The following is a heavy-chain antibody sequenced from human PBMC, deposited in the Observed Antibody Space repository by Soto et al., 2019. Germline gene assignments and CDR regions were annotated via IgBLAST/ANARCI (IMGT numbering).Heavy chain of an antibody. CDR3: ARAGDYYYGMDV. D-gene: IGHD7-27*01. CDR1: GFTFSSYG. Sequence: ESGGGVVQPGRSLRLSCAASGFTFSSYGMHWVRQAPGKGLEWVAVIWYDGSNKYYADSVKGRFTISRDNSKNTLYLQMNSLRAEDTAVYYCARAGDYYYGMDVWGQGTTVTVSS. CDR2: IWYDGSNK. V-gene: IGHV3-33*01. J-gene: IGHJ6*02.